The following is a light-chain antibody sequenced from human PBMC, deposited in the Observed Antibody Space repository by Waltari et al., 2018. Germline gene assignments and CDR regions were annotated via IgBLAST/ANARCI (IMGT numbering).Light chain of an antibody. CDR3: QQYKTVSGT. J-gene: IGKJ1*01. CDR2: KAS. CDR1: QSISNW. V-gene: IGKV1-5*03. Sequence: DIQMTQSPSTLSAFIGDRVTITCRASQSISNWLAWYQQKPGKAPKLLIYKASSLESGVPSRFSGSGSETEFTLSISSLQPDDFATYYCQQYKTVSGTFGQGTKVEIK.